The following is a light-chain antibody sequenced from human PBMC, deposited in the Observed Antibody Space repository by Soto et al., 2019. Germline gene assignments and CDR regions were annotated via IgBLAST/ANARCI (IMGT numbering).Light chain of an antibody. CDR1: STGFVSYNR. CDR2: EAS. V-gene: IGLV2-18*01. Sequence: QSVLTQPPSVSGSPGQSVTISCTGTSTGFVSYNRVSWYQQPPGTAPKLIIYEASNRPSGVPDRCSGSKSGNTASLTISGLQAAAEADYYCSLYTSENTYVFGTGTKVTVL. J-gene: IGLJ1*01. CDR3: SLYTSENTYV.